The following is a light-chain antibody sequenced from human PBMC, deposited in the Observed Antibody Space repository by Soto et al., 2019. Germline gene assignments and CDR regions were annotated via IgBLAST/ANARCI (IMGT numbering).Light chain of an antibody. J-gene: IGKJ2*01. CDR1: QSVLYSSDNKNY. Sequence: DIVLTQSPDSLAVSLGERATINCKSSQSVLYSSDNKNYLTWYQQKPGQPPKLLIYWASTRESGVPDRFSGSGSETDFTLTISSLQAEDVAVYYCQQYFRIPYTFGQGTKLEIK. CDR2: WAS. V-gene: IGKV4-1*01. CDR3: QQYFRIPYT.